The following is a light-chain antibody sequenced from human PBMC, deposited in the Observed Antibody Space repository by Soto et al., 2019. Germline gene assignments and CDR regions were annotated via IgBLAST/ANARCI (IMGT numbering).Light chain of an antibody. CDR1: QRISSW. CDR3: QQANSVPWT. V-gene: IGKV1-12*01. Sequence: IQMTQSPSSVSASVGDRVILTCRASQRISSWLAWYHQRPGEAPRLLIYATSTLETGVPPRFSGSGSGRDFTLTISSLQPEDLGTYFCQQANSVPWTLGHGTKVEVK. J-gene: IGKJ1*01. CDR2: ATS.